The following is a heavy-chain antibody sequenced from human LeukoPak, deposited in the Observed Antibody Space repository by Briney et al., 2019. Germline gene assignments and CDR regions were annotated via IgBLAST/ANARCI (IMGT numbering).Heavy chain of an antibody. CDR1: GGTFSSYA. D-gene: IGHD2-15*01. CDR2: IIPIFGTA. J-gene: IGHJ4*02. CDR3: ASGYCSGGSCYSGYYFDY. Sequence: SVKVSCKASGGTFSSYAISWVRQAPGQGLEWMGGIIPIFGTANYAQKFQGRVTITAGESTSTAYMELSSLRSEDTAVYYCASGYCSGGSCYSGYYFDYWGQGTLVTVSS. V-gene: IGHV1-69*13.